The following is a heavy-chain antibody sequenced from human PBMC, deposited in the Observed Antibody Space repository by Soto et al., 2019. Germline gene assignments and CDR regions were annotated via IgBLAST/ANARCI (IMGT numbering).Heavy chain of an antibody. V-gene: IGHV3-30*18. CDR2: ISYDETGK. Sequence: PGGSLRLSCASSGFTFSNYGMHWVRQAPGKGLEWVAVISYDETGKYYADSVKGRFTISRDNSKNTLYLQMNSLRAEDTAVYYCAKEDSGWYFDYWGQGTLVTVS. CDR1: GFTFSNYG. CDR3: AKEDSGWYFDY. J-gene: IGHJ4*02. D-gene: IGHD6-19*01.